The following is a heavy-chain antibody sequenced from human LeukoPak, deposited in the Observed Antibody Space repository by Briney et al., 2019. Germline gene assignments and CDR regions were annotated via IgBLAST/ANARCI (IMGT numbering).Heavy chain of an antibody. CDR3: ASSGDSSGYYYSRLYGMDV. V-gene: IGHV1-69*13. Sequence: ASVKVSCKASGGTLNNYPISWVRQAPGQGLEWMGGIIPMFGKANYAQKFQGRVTITADESTSTAYMELSSLRSEDTAVYYCASSGDSSGYYYSRLYGMDVWGQGTTVTVSS. CDR1: GGTLNNYP. D-gene: IGHD3-22*01. CDR2: IIPMFGKA. J-gene: IGHJ6*02.